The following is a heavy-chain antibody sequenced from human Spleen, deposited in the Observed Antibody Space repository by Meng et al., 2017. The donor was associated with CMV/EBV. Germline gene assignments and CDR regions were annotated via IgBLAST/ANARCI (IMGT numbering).Heavy chain of an antibody. CDR1: GFTFSSYS. D-gene: IGHD2-2*01. J-gene: IGHJ3*02. CDR2: ISSSGSYI. V-gene: IGHV3-21*01. CDR3: ARDRLPEYQLQATAFDI. Sequence: GGSLRLSCAASGFTFSSYSMNWVRQAPGKGLEWVSSISSSGSYIYYADSVKGRFTISRDNAKNSLYLQMNSLRAEDTAVYYCARDRLPEYQLQATAFDIWGQGTMVTVSS.